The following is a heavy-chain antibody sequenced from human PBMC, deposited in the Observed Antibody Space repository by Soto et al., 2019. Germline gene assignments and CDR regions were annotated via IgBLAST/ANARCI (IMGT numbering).Heavy chain of an antibody. V-gene: IGHV4-59*01. CDR3: ARVIRGYYGSGSYYYGMDV. D-gene: IGHD3-10*01. CDR1: GGSIRSYC. Sequence: SETLYLTCTVSGGSIRSYCWTWIRQPPGEGLEWIGCICNSGTTNYNPSLKSRVAISVDTSKNQFSLKLSSVTAADTAVYYCARVIRGYYGSGSYYYGMDVWGQGTTVTVSS. CDR2: ICNSGTT. J-gene: IGHJ6*02.